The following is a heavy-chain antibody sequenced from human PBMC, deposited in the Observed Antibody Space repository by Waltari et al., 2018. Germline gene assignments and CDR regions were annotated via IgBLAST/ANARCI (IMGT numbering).Heavy chain of an antibody. CDR2: SNPNSGNT. CDR3: ARRGRGIFGVQYYFDY. V-gene: IGHV1-8*01. J-gene: IGHJ4*02. D-gene: IGHD3-3*01. Sequence: QVQLVQSGAEVKKPGASVKVSCKASGYTFTSYDINWVRQATGQGLEWMGWSNPNSGNTGYAQKFQGRVTMTRNTSISTAYMELSSLRSEDTAVYYCARRGRGIFGVQYYFDYWGQGTLVTVSS. CDR1: GYTFTSYD.